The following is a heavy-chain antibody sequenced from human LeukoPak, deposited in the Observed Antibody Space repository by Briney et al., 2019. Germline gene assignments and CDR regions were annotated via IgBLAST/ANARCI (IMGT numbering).Heavy chain of an antibody. CDR2: IYYSGST. CDR3: ARVGGYDYSDAFDI. D-gene: IGHD5-12*01. CDR1: GGSISSSSYY. V-gene: IGHV4-39*07. J-gene: IGHJ3*02. Sequence: SETLSLTCTVSGGSISSSSYYWGWIRQPPGKGLEWIGSIYYSGSTYYNPSLKSRVTISVDTSKNQFSLKLSSVTAADTAVYYCARVGGYDYSDAFDIWGQGTMVTVSS.